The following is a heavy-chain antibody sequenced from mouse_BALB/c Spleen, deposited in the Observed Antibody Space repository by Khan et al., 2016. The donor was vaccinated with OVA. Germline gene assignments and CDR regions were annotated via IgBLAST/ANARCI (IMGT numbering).Heavy chain of an antibody. D-gene: IGHD1-1*01. CDR2: ILPGSGNT. CDR1: GYTFSNYW. J-gene: IGHJ2*01. Sequence: QVQLKQSGAELMKPGASVKISCKATGYTFSNYWIEWVKQRPGHGLEWIGEILPGSGNTNYNERFKGKATLTSDTSSNTAYMQLSSLTSEDSAVYFCARVKYGSRDYFDYWGQGTILTVSS. CDR3: ARVKYGSRDYFDY. V-gene: IGHV1-9*01.